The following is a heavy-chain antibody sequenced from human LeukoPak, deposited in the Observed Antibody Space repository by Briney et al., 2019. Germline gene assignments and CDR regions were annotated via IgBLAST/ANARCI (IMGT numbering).Heavy chain of an antibody. V-gene: IGHV4-59*01. Sequence: SETLSLTCAVYGGSFSGYYWSWIRQPPGKGLEWIGYIYYSGNTNYNPSLKSRVTISVDTSKNQFSLKLSSVTAADTAVYYCRVDTPFFDYWGQGTLVTVSS. CDR1: GGSFSGYY. J-gene: IGHJ4*02. CDR3: RVDTPFFDY. D-gene: IGHD5-18*01. CDR2: IYYSGNT.